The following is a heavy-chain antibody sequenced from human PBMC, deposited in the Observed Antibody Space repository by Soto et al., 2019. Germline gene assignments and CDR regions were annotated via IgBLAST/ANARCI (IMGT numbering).Heavy chain of an antibody. CDR1: GGSFSGYY. J-gene: IGHJ4*02. Sequence: SETLSLTCAVYGGSFSGYYWSWIRQPPGKGLEWIGEINHSGSTNYNPSLKSRVTISVDTSKNQFSLKLNSVTAADTAVYYCARGTPLIDYWGQGTLVTVSS. CDR3: ARGTPLIDY. V-gene: IGHV4-34*01. CDR2: INHSGST.